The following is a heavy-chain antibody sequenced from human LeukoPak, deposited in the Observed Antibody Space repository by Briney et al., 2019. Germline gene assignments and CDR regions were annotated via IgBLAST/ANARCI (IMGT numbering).Heavy chain of an antibody. J-gene: IGHJ4*02. CDR3: ATDRDNSDWQKRFDS. CDR1: GFTFSWYW. CDR2: INQDAREI. Sequence: GGSLRLSCAAAGFTFSWYWMNWYRQAPGKGLEWVGNINQDAREINYVDSVRGRFTISRDNAKNSLHLQMNSLRAEDTAVYYCATDRDNSDWQKRFDSWGQGTLVTVSS. V-gene: IGHV3-7*01. D-gene: IGHD2-21*02.